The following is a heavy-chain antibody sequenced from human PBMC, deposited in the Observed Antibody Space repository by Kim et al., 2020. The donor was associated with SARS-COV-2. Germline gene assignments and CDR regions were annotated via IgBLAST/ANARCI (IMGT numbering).Heavy chain of an antibody. CDR3: ARAGNPLSSGWFVCFDY. D-gene: IGHD6-19*01. V-gene: IGHV3-30*01. J-gene: IGHJ4*02. Sequence: GKGRFTISRDNSKNTLYLQMNSLRAEDTAVYYCARAGNPLSSGWFVCFDYWGQGTLVTVSS.